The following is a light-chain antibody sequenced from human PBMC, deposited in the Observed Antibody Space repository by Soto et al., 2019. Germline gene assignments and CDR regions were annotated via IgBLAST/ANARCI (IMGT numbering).Light chain of an antibody. Sequence: DIQMTQSPSTLSASVGDRVTITCRASQSITSWLAWYQQKPGKAPKLLIYDASSLERGVPSRFSGSGYEAEFTLTISSLQPDDFATYYCQQYNSYSWTFGQGTKVDIK. J-gene: IGKJ1*01. CDR3: QQYNSYSWT. CDR1: QSITSW. CDR2: DAS. V-gene: IGKV1-5*01.